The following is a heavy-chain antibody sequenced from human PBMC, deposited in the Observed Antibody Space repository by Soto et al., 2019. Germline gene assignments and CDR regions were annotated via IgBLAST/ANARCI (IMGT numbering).Heavy chain of an antibody. CDR3: ARTYYDFWSGYWRWFDP. J-gene: IGHJ5*02. CDR1: GGSISSGGYY. CDR2: IYYNGST. Sequence: PSETLFLTCTVSGGSISSGGYYWSWIRQPPGKGLEWIGYIYYNGSTNYNPSLKSRVTISVDTSKNQFSLKLSSVTAADTAVYYCARTYYDFWSGYWRWFDPWGQGTLVTVSS. V-gene: IGHV4-61*08. D-gene: IGHD3-3*01.